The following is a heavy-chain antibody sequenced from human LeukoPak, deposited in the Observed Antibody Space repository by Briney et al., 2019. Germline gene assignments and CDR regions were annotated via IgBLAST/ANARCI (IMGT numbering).Heavy chain of an antibody. Sequence: ASVKASCKASGYTFTSYDINWVRQATGQGLEWMGWMNPNSGNTGYAQKFQGRVTMTRNISISTAYMELSSLRSEDTAVYYCARGLDVLRYFDWLSYHDAFDIWGQGTMVTVSS. D-gene: IGHD3-9*01. CDR3: ARGLDVLRYFDWLSYHDAFDI. V-gene: IGHV1-8*01. CDR1: GYTFTSYD. J-gene: IGHJ3*02. CDR2: MNPNSGNT.